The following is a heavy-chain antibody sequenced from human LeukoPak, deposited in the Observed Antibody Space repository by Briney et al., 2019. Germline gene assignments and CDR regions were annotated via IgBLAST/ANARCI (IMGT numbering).Heavy chain of an antibody. CDR1: GGSISSYY. Sequence: PSETLSLTCTVSGGSISSYYWSWIRRPPGKGLEWIGYIYYSGSTNYNPSLKSRVTISVDTSKNQFSLKLSSVTAADTAVYYCARVERYFDWLYYPNWGQGTLVTVSS. CDR2: IYYSGST. J-gene: IGHJ4*02. D-gene: IGHD3-9*01. V-gene: IGHV4-59*01. CDR3: ARVERYFDWLYYPN.